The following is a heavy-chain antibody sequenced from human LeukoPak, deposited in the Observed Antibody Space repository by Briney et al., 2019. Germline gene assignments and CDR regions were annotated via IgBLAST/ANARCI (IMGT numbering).Heavy chain of an antibody. Sequence: GGSLRLSCAASGFTFSSYAMHWVRQAPGKGLEWVSGISWNSGSIGYADSVKGRFTISRDNAKNSLYLQMNSLRAEDTALYYCAKAASSGYYGDAFDIWGQGTMVTVSS. CDR3: AKAASSGYYGDAFDI. J-gene: IGHJ3*02. D-gene: IGHD3-22*01. V-gene: IGHV3-9*01. CDR1: GFTFSSYA. CDR2: ISWNSGSI.